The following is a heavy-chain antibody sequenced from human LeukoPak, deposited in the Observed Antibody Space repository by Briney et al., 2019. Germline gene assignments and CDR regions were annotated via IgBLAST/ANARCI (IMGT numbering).Heavy chain of an antibody. D-gene: IGHD6-19*01. V-gene: IGHV4-39*01. Sequence: SETLSLTCTVSGGSISSSSYYWGWIRQPPGKGLEWIGSIYYSGSTYYNPSLKSRVTISVDTSKNQFSLKLSSVTAADTAVYYCARRPGIAVAEIFDYWGQGTLVTVSS. CDR2: IYYSGST. CDR1: GGSISSSSYY. J-gene: IGHJ4*02. CDR3: ARRPGIAVAEIFDY.